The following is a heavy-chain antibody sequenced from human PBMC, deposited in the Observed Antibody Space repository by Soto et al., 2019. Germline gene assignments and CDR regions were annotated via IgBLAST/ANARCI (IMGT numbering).Heavy chain of an antibody. V-gene: IGHV3-21*01. Sequence: GGSLRLCCAASGFSFSSYIRNWVRQAAGKGLEWVSSISSSSSYIYYADSVKGRFTISRDNAKNSLYLQMNSLRAEDTAVYYCARVPGYCSGGSCYFPYWGQGTLVTVSS. J-gene: IGHJ4*02. D-gene: IGHD2-15*01. CDR1: GFSFSSYI. CDR3: ARVPGYCSGGSCYFPY. CDR2: ISSSSSYI.